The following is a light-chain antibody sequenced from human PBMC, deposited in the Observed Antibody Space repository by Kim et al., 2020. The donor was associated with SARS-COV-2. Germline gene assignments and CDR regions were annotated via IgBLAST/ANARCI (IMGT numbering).Light chain of an antibody. V-gene: IGLV1-40*01. CDR1: SSNSGAGYD. CDR3: QSYDNSLSVLYV. Sequence: VTISCTGSSSNSGAGYDVHWYQQLPGTAPKLLIYGNNNRPSGVPDRFSGSKSDTSASLAITGLQAEDEADYYCQSYDNSLSVLYVFGTGTKVTVL. CDR2: GNN. J-gene: IGLJ1*01.